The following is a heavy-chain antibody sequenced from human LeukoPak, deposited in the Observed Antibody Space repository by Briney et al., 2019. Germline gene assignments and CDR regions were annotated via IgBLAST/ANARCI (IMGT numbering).Heavy chain of an antibody. CDR2: IKSKTDGGTT. D-gene: IGHD2-21*02. J-gene: IGHJ4*02. Sequence: GGSLRLSCAASGXTFSNAWMTWVRQAPGXGLEWVGRIKSKTDGGTTDYAAPVKGRFTISRDDSKNTLYLQMNSLKTEDTAVYYCTREAVTANGYFDYWGQGTLVTVSS. CDR1: GXTFSNAW. V-gene: IGHV3-15*01. CDR3: TREAVTANGYFDY.